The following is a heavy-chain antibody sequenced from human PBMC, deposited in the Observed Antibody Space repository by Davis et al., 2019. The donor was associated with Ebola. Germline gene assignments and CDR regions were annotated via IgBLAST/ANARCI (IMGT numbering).Heavy chain of an antibody. CDR1: GFTFSGSA. V-gene: IGHV3-73*01. Sequence: GGSLRLSCAASGFTFSGSAMHWVRQASGKGLEWVGRIRSKPNSYATAYAASVKGRFTSSRDDSKNTAYLQMNSLKTEDTAVYYCSGSYRGFDYWGQGTLVTVSS. D-gene: IGHD1-26*01. J-gene: IGHJ4*02. CDR2: IRSKPNSYAT. CDR3: SGSYRGFDY.